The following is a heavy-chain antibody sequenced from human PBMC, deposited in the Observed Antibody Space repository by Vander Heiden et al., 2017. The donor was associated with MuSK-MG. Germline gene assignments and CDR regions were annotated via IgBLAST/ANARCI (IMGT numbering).Heavy chain of an antibody. CDR1: GFTFSTYV. CDR3: AKRGIREDYDFWSGPFEF. D-gene: IGHD3-3*01. V-gene: IGHV3-23*01. J-gene: IGHJ4*02. Sequence: VQLLESGGGLVQPGGSLRLSCAASGFTFSTYVMGWVSQAPGKGLEWVSLINGRGGSTYYTDSVKGRVTISRDNSKNTLYRQMNSLRAEETAVYYCAKRGIREDYDFWSGPFEFWGQGTLVTVSS. CDR2: INGRGGST.